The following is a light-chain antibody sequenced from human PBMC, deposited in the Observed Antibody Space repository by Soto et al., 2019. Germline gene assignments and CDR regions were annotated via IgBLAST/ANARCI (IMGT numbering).Light chain of an antibody. J-gene: IGKJ1*01. Sequence: DIQMTQSPSTLSASVGERVTITCRASQSVSNWLAWYQQKPGKAPKLLIYDVSSLESGVPSRFSGSGPGTEFTLTISSLQPDDFATYYCQQHNSYSRTFGQGTKVDI. V-gene: IGKV1-5*01. CDR1: QSVSNW. CDR2: DVS. CDR3: QQHNSYSRT.